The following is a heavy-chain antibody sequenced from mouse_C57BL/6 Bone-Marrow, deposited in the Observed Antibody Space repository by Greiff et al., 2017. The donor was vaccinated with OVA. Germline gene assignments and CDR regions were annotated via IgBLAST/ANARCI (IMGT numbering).Heavy chain of an antibody. CDR1: GFTFSDYY. V-gene: IGHV5-16*01. D-gene: IGHD1-1*01. Sequence: EVQLQESEGGLVQPGSSMKLSCTASGFTFSDYYMAWVRQVPEKGLEWVANINYDGSSTYYLDSLKSRFIISRDNAKNILYLQMSSLKSEDTATYYCAREPPIYYYGSSWYFDVWGTGTTVTVSS. CDR2: INYDGSST. CDR3: AREPPIYYYGSSWYFDV. J-gene: IGHJ1*03.